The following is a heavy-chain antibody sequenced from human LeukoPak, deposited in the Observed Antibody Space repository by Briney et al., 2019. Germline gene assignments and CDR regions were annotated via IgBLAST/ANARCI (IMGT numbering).Heavy chain of an antibody. J-gene: IGHJ6*02. CDR3: ARGAPGGVALRLNYYYYGMDV. CDR1: GFTFSDYY. CDR2: ISSSGSTI. V-gene: IGHV3-11*04. Sequence: GGSLRLSCEAPGFTFSDYYMSWIRQAPGKGLEWVSYISSSGSTIYYADSVKGRFTISRDNAKNSLYLQMNSLRAEDTAVYYCARGAPGGVALRLNYYYYGMDVWGQGTTVTVSS. D-gene: IGHD5-12*01.